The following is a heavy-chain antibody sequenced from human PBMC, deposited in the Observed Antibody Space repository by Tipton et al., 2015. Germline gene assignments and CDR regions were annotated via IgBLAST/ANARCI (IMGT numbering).Heavy chain of an antibody. D-gene: IGHD3-3*01. V-gene: IGHV3-23*01. CDR1: GFTFSSYA. J-gene: IGHJ4*02. CDR3: AKDRIYDFWSGAIDY. CDR2: ISGSGAST. Sequence: SLRLSCVASGFTFSSYAMSWARQAPGKGLEWVSGISGSGASTYYVDSVKGRFTISRDNAKNTLSLQMNSLRAEDSAVYYCAKDRIYDFWSGAIDYWGQGTLVTVSS.